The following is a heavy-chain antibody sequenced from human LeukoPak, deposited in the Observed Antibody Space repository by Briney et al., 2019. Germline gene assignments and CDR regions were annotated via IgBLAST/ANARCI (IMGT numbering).Heavy chain of an antibody. D-gene: IGHD4-17*01. CDR1: GFSFSSYV. J-gene: IGHJ4*02. V-gene: IGHV3-23*01. CDR3: AGLGIMGDYERDF. CDR2: ISGTGGST. Sequence: PGGSLRLSCAASGFSFSSYVMNWVRQAPGKGLEWVSAISGTGGSTYYADSVKGRFTISRDNSKNTLYLQINTLRVEDTAVYYCAGLGIMGDYERDFWGQGTLVTVSS.